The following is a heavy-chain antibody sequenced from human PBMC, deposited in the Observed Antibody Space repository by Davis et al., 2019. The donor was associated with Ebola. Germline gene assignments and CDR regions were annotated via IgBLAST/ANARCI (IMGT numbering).Heavy chain of an antibody. J-gene: IGHJ4*02. CDR3: AKDYLDY. CDR1: GFTFSSYG. V-gene: IGHV3-30*18. CDR2: ILYDGSNK. Sequence: GESLKISCAASGFTFSSYGMHWVRQAPGKGLEWVAVILYDGSNKYYADSVKGRFTISRDNSKNTLYLQMNSLRAEDTAVYYCAKDYLDYWGQGTLVTVSS.